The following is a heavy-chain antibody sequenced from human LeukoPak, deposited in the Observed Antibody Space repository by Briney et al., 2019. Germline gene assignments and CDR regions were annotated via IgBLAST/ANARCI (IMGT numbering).Heavy chain of an antibody. D-gene: IGHD2/OR15-2a*01. V-gene: IGHV1-69*13. J-gene: IGHJ6*04. CDR2: IIPIFGTA. CDR3: ARDNRPYYYYYGMDV. Sequence: SVNVSCQASGGTFSSYAISWVRQAPGQGLEWMGGIIPIFGTANYAQKFQGRVTITADESTSTAYMELSSLRSEDTAVYYCARDNRPYYYYYGMDVWGKGTTVTVSS. CDR1: GGTFSSYA.